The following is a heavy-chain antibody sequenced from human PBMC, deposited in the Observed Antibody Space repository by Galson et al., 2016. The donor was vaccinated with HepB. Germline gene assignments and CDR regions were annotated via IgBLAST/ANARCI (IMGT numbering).Heavy chain of an antibody. CDR3: ARMNYDVLTGYYDSFDI. CDR2: IYHSGST. Sequence: SETLSLTCALSGDSISSSPWWSWVRQPPGKGLEWIGEIYHSGSTNYAPSLNSRVTISVDTSKNHFSLKVNSVAAADTAVYYCARMNYDVLTGYYDSFDIWGQGKMVTVSS. V-gene: IGHV4-4*02. J-gene: IGHJ3*02. CDR1: GDSISSSPW. D-gene: IGHD3-9*01.